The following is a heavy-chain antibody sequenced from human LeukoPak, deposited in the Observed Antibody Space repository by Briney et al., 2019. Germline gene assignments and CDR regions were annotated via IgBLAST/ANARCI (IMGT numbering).Heavy chain of an antibody. J-gene: IGHJ4*02. V-gene: IGHV3-21*01. CDR2: ISSSSAYI. CDR3: ARDTFGSFDY. Sequence: GGSLRLSCAASGFTFSSYIMNWVRQAPGKGPEWVSSISSSSAYIYYADSVKGRFTISRDNSRNTLYLQMNSLRAEDTAVYYCARDTFGSFDYWGQGTLVTVSS. CDR1: GFTFSSYI. D-gene: IGHD3-16*01.